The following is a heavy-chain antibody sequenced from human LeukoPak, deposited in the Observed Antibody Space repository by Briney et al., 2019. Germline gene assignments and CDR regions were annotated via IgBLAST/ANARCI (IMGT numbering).Heavy chain of an antibody. J-gene: IGHJ4*02. D-gene: IGHD3-3*01. CDR1: GFTFTNYG. Sequence: GGSLRLSCAASGFTFTNYGFHWVRQAPGKGLEWVAVIWYDGSNKYYADSVKGRFTISRDNSKNTLYLQMDSLRAEDTAVYYCARDLRFYLDCWGQGTLVTVSS. CDR3: ARDLRFYLDC. V-gene: IGHV3-33*01. CDR2: IWYDGSNK.